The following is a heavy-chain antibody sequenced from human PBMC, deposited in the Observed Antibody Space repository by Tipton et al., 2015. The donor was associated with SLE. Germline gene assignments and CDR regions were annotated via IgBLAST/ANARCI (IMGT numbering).Heavy chain of an antibody. Sequence: SLRLSCAASEFIFSSYWMHWVCQAPGKGLVWVSHIESDGTSTNYADPVKGRFTISRDNAKNTLYLQMNSLRAEDTAVYYCATTGPTGARDYWGQGTLVTVSS. D-gene: IGHD7-27*01. CDR3: ATTGPTGARDY. CDR1: EFIFSSYW. V-gene: IGHV3-74*01. CDR2: IESDGTST. J-gene: IGHJ4*02.